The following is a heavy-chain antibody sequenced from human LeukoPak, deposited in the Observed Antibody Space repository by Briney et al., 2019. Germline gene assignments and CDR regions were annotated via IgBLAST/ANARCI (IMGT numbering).Heavy chain of an antibody. V-gene: IGHV4-38-2*02. CDR1: GYSISSDHY. Sequence: SETLSLTCAVSGYSISSDHYWGWIRQPPGKGLEWIGSIYHRGNTYYNPSLKSRLTISVDTSKNQFSLKLSSVTAADTAVYYCARELFHGSGSYYPNWFDPWGQGTLVILSS. CDR2: IYHRGNT. D-gene: IGHD3-10*01. J-gene: IGHJ5*02. CDR3: ARELFHGSGSYYPNWFDP.